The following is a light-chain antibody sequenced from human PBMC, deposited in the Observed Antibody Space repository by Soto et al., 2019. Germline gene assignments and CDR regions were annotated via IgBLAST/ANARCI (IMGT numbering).Light chain of an antibody. CDR2: AAS. V-gene: IGKV1-27*01. Sequence: DSQMTQSPSSLSASVGDRVTITCRASQGISNYLAWYQQKPGKVPTLLIYAASTLQSGVPSRFSGSGSGTEVTLTISSLQPEDVATYYCQKYNSAPQPFGQGTKVEIK. J-gene: IGKJ1*01. CDR1: QGISNY. CDR3: QKYNSAPQP.